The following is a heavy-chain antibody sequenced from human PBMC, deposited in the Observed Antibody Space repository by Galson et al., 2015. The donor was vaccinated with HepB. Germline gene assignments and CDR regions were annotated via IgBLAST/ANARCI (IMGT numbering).Heavy chain of an antibody. V-gene: IGHV3-15*01. CDR2: IRSKTDGGTA. CDR3: TTQNASEM. CDR1: GFTFNYAW. Sequence: SLRLSCAASGFTFNYAWMSWVRQAPGKGLEWVGRIRSKTDGGTADYAAPVKGRFTISRDDSRNTLYLHMSSLKTEDTAVYYCTTQNASEMWGQGTMVIISS. J-gene: IGHJ3*02.